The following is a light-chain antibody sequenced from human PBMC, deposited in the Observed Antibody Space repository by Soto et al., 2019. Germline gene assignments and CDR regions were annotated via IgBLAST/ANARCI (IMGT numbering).Light chain of an antibody. CDR3: QVWDTISDHYV. V-gene: IGLV3-21*02. CDR1: NIESKS. CDR2: VDS. Sequence: SSELTQPPSVSVAPGQTARITSGGNNIESKSVHWYQQRPGQAPVLVIYVDSDRPSGIPDRFSASTSGNTAALTISRVEAGDEADYYCQVWDTISDHYVFGSGTKV. J-gene: IGLJ1*01.